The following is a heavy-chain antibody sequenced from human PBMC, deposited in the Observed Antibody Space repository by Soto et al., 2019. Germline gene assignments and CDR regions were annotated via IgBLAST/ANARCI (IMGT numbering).Heavy chain of an antibody. J-gene: IGHJ6*02. V-gene: IGHV3-30*18. CDR3: AKGQHCRSTSCYFYYYGVDV. D-gene: IGHD2-2*01. CDR2: ISYDGSNK. Sequence: QVQLVESGGGVVQPGRSLRLSCAASGFTFSTYGMHWVRQAPGKGLEWVAVISYDGSNKYYADSVKGRLTISRDNSKNTLYLQMNSLRAEDTAVYYCAKGQHCRSTSCYFYYYGVDVWGQGTMVAVSS. CDR1: GFTFSTYG.